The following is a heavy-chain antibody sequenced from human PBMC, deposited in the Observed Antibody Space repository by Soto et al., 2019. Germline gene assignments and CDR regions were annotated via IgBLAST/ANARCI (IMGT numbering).Heavy chain of an antibody. V-gene: IGHV1-3*01. D-gene: IGHD2-2*01. Sequence: GSVKVSCKASGYTFTSYAMHWVRQAPGQRLEWMGWINAGNGNTKYSQKFQGRVTITRDTSASTAYMELSRLRSEDTAVYYCAREFSPKKTPVVPVASFDPWGQGTLVTVSS. CDR2: INAGNGNT. CDR1: GYTFTSYA. CDR3: AREFSPKKTPVVPVASFDP. J-gene: IGHJ5*02.